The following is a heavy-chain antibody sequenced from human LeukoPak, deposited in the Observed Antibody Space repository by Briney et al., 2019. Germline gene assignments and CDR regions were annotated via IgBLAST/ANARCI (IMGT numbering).Heavy chain of an antibody. CDR2: ISYDGSNK. J-gene: IGHJ4*02. V-gene: IGHV3-30-3*01. Sequence: HGGSLRLSCAASGFTFSSYTMHWVRQAPGKGLEWLALISYDGSNKYYADSVKGRFTISTDNSKSTLYLQMNSLRAEDTAVYYCARVTTPGTFDYWGEGTLVTVSS. CDR1: GFTFSSYT. D-gene: IGHD2-15*01. CDR3: ARVTTPGTFDY.